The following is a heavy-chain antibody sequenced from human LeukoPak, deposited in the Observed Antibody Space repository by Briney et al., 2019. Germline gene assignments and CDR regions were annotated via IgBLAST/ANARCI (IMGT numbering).Heavy chain of an antibody. CDR3: ARVKWRGSGSYYSLDY. V-gene: IGHV1-2*02. CDR1: GYTFTGYY. D-gene: IGHD3-10*01. CDR2: INPNSGGT. Sequence: ASVKVSCKASGYTFTGYYMHWVRQAPGQGLEWIGWINPNSGGTNYAQKFQGRVTMTRDTSISTAYMELSRLRSDDTAVYYCARVKWRGSGSYYSLDYWGQGTLVTVSS. J-gene: IGHJ4*02.